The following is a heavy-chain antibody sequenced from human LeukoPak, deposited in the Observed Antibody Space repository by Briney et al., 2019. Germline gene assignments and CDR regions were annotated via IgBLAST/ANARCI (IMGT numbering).Heavy chain of an antibody. CDR1: GFTFSSYA. D-gene: IGHD5/OR15-5a*01. Sequence: GGSLRLSCAASGFTFSSYAMSWVRQAPGKGLGWVSGISGSGGSTYYADSVKGRFTISRDNYKNTLYLKMNSLRAEDTAVYHCAKGATLGLRGVYFDYWGQGTLVTVSS. CDR2: ISGSGGST. CDR3: AKGATLGLRGVYFDY. V-gene: IGHV3-23*01. J-gene: IGHJ4*02.